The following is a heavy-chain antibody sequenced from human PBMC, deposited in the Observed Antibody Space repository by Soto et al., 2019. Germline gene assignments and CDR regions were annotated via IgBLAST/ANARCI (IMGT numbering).Heavy chain of an antibody. D-gene: IGHD5-18*01. Sequence: VQLVESGGGVVQPGRSLRLSCAASGFTFSTYAMHWVRQAPGKGLEWVAVISYDGTNKYYADSVRGRFTISRDNSKNTLFLQMNSLRAEDTAVYYCAKDGGGYNYGYVMLDKYYYGMDVWGQGTTVTVS. J-gene: IGHJ6*02. CDR2: ISYDGTNK. V-gene: IGHV3-30-3*01. CDR3: AKDGGGYNYGYVMLDKYYYGMDV. CDR1: GFTFSTYA.